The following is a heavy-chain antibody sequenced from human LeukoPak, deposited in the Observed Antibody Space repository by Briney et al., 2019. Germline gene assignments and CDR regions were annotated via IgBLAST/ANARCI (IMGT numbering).Heavy chain of an antibody. D-gene: IGHD3-10*01. CDR2: INHSGST. V-gene: IGHV4-34*01. CDR3: ARVGITMVRGVIIRYYYYYYMDV. CDR1: GGSFSGYY. Sequence: SETLSLTCAVYGGSFSGYYWSWIRQPPGKGLEWIGEINHSGSTNYNPSLKSRVTISVDTSKNQLSLKLSSVTAADTAVYYCARVGITMVRGVIIRYYYYYYMDVWGKGTTVTVSS. J-gene: IGHJ6*03.